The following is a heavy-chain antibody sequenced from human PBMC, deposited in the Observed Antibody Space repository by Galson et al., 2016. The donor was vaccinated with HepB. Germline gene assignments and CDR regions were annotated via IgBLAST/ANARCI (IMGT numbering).Heavy chain of an antibody. V-gene: IGHV3-23*01. J-gene: IGHJ4*02. CDR1: GFTFSSYA. Sequence: SLRLSCAASGFTFSSYAMSWVRQAPGKGLEWVSAISGSGISTNYADSVKGRFTISRDNSKNTLYLQMSSLRAEDTAVYYCAKSGPYYDSSGYYRIDYWGQGPLVTVSS. CDR2: ISGSGIST. CDR3: AKSGPYYDSSGYYRIDY. D-gene: IGHD3-22*01.